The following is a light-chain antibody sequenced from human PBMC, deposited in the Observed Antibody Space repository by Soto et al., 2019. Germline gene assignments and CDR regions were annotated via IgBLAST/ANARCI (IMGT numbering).Light chain of an antibody. V-gene: IGKV1-9*01. CDR1: QGISTF. CDR3: HQLNSYPYT. CDR2: AAS. J-gene: IGKJ2*01. Sequence: DIQLTQSPSFLSASVGDRVTITCRASQGISTFLAWYQQKPGKAPKLLIYAASTLQSEVPSRFSGSGSGTEFTLTISSLQPEDFATYFCHQLNSYPYTFGQGTKLEIE.